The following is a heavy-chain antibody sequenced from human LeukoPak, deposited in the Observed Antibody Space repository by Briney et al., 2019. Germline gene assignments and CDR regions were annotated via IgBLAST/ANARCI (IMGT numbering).Heavy chain of an antibody. CDR3: ARVGEQWLANDY. V-gene: IGHV3-48*04. CDR1: GFTFSSYG. D-gene: IGHD6-19*01. Sequence: GGSLRLSCAASGFTFSSYGMHWVRQAPGKGLEWVSYISSSGTTIYYADSVKGRFTISRDNAKNSLYLQMNSLRAEDTAVYYCARVGEQWLANDYWGQGTLVTVSS. J-gene: IGHJ4*02. CDR2: ISSSGTTI.